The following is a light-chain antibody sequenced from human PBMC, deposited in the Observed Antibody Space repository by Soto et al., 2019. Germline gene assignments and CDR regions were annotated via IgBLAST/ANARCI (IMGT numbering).Light chain of an antibody. CDR2: EVT. J-gene: IGLJ1*01. CDR1: TSDIAGYNY. V-gene: IGLV2-14*01. Sequence: QSALAQPASVSGSPGQSITISCTGTTSDIAGYNYVSWYQQHPGKAPKLLIYEVTSRASGVSHRFSGSKSGNTASLTISGLQAEDEAEYYCNSYTTASSYVLGNGTKVTV. CDR3: NSYTTASSYV.